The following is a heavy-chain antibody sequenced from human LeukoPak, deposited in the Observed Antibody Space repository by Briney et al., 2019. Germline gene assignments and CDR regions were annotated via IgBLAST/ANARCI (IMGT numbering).Heavy chain of an antibody. CDR3: AKDYGFIVRVPIGFDY. CDR2: ISGSGGST. V-gene: IGHV3-23*01. J-gene: IGHJ4*02. D-gene: IGHD2-15*01. Sequence: GGSLRLSCAASGFTFSSYAMSWVRQAPGKGLEWVSAISGSGGSTYYADSVKGRFTISRDNSKNTLYLQMNSLRAEDTAVYYCAKDYGFIVRVPIGFDYWGQGTLLSLSS. CDR1: GFTFSSYA.